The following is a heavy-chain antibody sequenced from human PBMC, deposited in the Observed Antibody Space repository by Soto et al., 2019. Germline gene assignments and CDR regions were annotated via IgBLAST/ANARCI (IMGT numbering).Heavy chain of an antibody. Sequence: GGSLRLSCAASGFTVNSKYMSWVRQAPGKGLEWVSVIYSGGSTYYADSVKGRFTISRDNSKNTLYLQMNSLRPEDTAIYYCAKDQGVGGTLGLFDYWGQGILVTVSS. CDR2: IYSGGST. CDR1: GFTVNSKY. D-gene: IGHD1-26*01. V-gene: IGHV3-66*02. J-gene: IGHJ4*02. CDR3: AKDQGVGGTLGLFDY.